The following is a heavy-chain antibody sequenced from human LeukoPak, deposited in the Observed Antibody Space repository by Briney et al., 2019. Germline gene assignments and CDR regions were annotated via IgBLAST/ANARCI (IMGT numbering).Heavy chain of an antibody. V-gene: IGHV3-66*01. D-gene: IGHD3-10*01. CDR3: ARELITMVREGRAFDI. CDR1: GFPHSSNY. J-gene: IGHJ3*02. CDR2: NSSGGST. Sequence: GGSLRLPCAAWGFPHSSNYMSWVRQAPGKGLGGDSGNSSGGSTYYADSVKGRFTISRDNSKNTWYLQMNSLRAEDTAVYYCARELITMVREGRAFDIWGQGTMVTVSS.